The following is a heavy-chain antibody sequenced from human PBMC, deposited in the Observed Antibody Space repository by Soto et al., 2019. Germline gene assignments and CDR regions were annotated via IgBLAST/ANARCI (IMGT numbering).Heavy chain of an antibody. J-gene: IGHJ4*02. CDR2: IYSGGST. CDR3: ARADMTTVTTLEL. D-gene: IGHD4-4*01. V-gene: IGHV3-66*01. Sequence: GESLKISCAASGFTVSSNYMSWVRQAPGKGLEWVSVIYSGGSTYYADSVKGRFTISRDNSKNTLYLQMNSLRAEDTAVYYCARADMTTVTTLELWGQGTLVTVSS. CDR1: GFTVSSNY.